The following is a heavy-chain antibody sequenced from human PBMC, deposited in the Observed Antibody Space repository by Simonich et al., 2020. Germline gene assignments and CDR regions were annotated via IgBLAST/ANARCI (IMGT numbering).Heavy chain of an antibody. Sequence: QVQLQESGPGLVKPSETLSLTCTVSGASISSYYWGWIRQPPGKGLVWIGYNYYSGSTNYNPSLKSRVTISVDTSKNQFSLKLSSVTAADTAVYYCARGGLYFDYWGQGTLVTVSS. CDR2: NYYSGST. CDR3: ARGGLYFDY. V-gene: IGHV4-59*01. D-gene: IGHD2-15*01. J-gene: IGHJ4*02. CDR1: GASISSYY.